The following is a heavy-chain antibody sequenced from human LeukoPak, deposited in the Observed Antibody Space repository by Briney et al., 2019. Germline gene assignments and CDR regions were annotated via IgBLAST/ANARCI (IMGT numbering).Heavy chain of an antibody. CDR3: ARDGGSYYPYFYYYYMDV. Sequence: GGSLRLSCAASGFTFSSYGMHWVRQAPGKGLEWVAVISYDGSNKYYADSVKGRFTISRDNSKNTLYLQMNSLRAEDTAVYYCARDGGSYYPYFYYYYMDVWGQGTMVTVSS. D-gene: IGHD1-26*01. J-gene: IGHJ6*03. V-gene: IGHV3-30*03. CDR2: ISYDGSNK. CDR1: GFTFSSYG.